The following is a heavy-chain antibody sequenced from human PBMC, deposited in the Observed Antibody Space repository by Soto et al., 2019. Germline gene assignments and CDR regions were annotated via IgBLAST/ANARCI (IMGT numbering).Heavy chain of an antibody. CDR1: GYIFSNYA. Sequence: EVQLLESGGGLVQPGGSLRLSCAPSGYIFSNYAMSWVRQARGKGLRWVSAISGSGADTYYTESVKGRFTISRDNFKNTLYLQMNSLRAEDTAVYYCAKDTGRGGGSVFDYWGQGTLVTVSS. CDR2: ISGSGADT. CDR3: AKDTGRGGGSVFDY. D-gene: IGHD2-15*01. J-gene: IGHJ4*02. V-gene: IGHV3-23*01.